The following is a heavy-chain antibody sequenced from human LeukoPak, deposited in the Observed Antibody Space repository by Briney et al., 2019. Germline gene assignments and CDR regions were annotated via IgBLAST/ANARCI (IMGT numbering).Heavy chain of an antibody. Sequence: GGSLRLSCAASGFTFSNYAMSWVRQAPGKGLEWVSGISGSGARTFYADSVKGRFTISRDNSKNTLYLQMNSLRAEDTAVYYCAKRDFSDSRGYAPLFQLWGQGTLVTVSS. CDR1: GFTFSNYA. CDR2: ISGSGART. J-gene: IGHJ1*01. D-gene: IGHD3-22*01. CDR3: AKRDFSDSRGYAPLFQL. V-gene: IGHV3-23*01.